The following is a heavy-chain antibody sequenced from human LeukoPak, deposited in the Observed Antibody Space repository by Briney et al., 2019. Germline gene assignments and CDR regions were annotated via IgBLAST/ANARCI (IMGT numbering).Heavy chain of an antibody. Sequence: SVKVSCKASGGTFSSYAISWVRQAPGQGLGWMGRIIPIFGTANYAQKFQGRVTITTDESTSTAYMELSSLRSEDTAVYYCARHYYGSSPPFDYWGQGTLVTVSS. CDR3: ARHYYGSSPPFDY. CDR1: GGTFSSYA. J-gene: IGHJ4*02. V-gene: IGHV1-69*05. D-gene: IGHD3-10*01. CDR2: IIPIFGTA.